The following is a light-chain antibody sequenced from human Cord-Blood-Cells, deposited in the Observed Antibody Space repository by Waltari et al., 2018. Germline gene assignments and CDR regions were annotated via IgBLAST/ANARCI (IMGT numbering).Light chain of an antibody. CDR3: CSYAGSNVV. Sequence: QSALTQPASVSGSPGQSITISCTGTSSDVGRYNLVSWSQQHPGKAPKPRIYEGSKRPSGVSNRFSGSKSGNTASLTISGLQAEDEADYYCCSYAGSNVVFGGGTKLTVL. J-gene: IGLJ2*01. V-gene: IGLV2-23*01. CDR2: EGS. CDR1: SSDVGRYNL.